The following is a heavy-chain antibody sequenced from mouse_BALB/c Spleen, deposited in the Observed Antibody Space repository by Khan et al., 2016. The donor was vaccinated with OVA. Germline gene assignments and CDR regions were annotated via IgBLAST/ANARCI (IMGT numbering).Heavy chain of an antibody. Sequence: QVQLKESGAELARPGASVKLSCKASGYTFTDYYINWVKQRTGQGLEWIGDISPGSGDTYYNERFKGKATLTADKSSSTAYMQLSSLASEASAVFLYARRNYVCYACAYWGQGTLVTVSA. CDR1: GYTFTDYY. CDR2: ISPGSGDT. CDR3: ARRNYVCYACAY. D-gene: IGHD2-4*01. V-gene: IGHV1-77*01. J-gene: IGHJ3*01.